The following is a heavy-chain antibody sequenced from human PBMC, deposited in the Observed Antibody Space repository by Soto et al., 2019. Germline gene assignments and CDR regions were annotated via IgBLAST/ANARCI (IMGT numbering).Heavy chain of an antibody. CDR3: AKAHSGYVWGRYYFDY. CDR1: GFTFSSYA. Sequence: EVHLLESGGGLVQPGGSLRLSCAASGFTFSSYAMSWVRQAPGKGLEWVSGISGSGGSTYYADSVKGRFTISRDNSKNTLYLQMNSLRAEDTAVYYCAKAHSGYVWGRYYFDYWGQGTLVTVSS. CDR2: ISGSGGST. V-gene: IGHV3-23*01. D-gene: IGHD5-12*01. J-gene: IGHJ4*02.